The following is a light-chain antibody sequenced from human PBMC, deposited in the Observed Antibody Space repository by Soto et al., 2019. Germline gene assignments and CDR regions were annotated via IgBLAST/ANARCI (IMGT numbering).Light chain of an antibody. CDR2: GAS. Sequence: EIVMTQSPATLSVSPGERATLSCRASQSVSSNLAWYQQKPGQAPRLLSYGASTRATGIPASFSGSGSGTDVTLTISSLQSEDFAVYYWQQYNNWPPITFGQGTRLEIK. CDR1: QSVSSN. V-gene: IGKV3-15*01. CDR3: QQYNNWPPIT. J-gene: IGKJ5*01.